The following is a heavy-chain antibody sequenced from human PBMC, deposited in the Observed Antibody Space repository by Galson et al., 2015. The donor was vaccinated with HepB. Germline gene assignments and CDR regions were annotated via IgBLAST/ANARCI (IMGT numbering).Heavy chain of an antibody. Sequence: SVKVSCKASGYTFTSYYMHWVRQAPGQGLEWMGIINPSGGSTSYAQKFQGRVTMARDTSTSTVYMELSSLRSEDTAVYYCARVLIDYGDYKHPWSYGMDVWGQGTTVTVSS. CDR3: ARVLIDYGDYKHPWSYGMDV. J-gene: IGHJ6*02. V-gene: IGHV1-46*03. CDR1: GYTFTSYY. CDR2: INPSGGST. D-gene: IGHD4-17*01.